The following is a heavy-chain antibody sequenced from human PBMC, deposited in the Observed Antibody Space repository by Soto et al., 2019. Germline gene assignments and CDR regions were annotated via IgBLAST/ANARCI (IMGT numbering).Heavy chain of an antibody. V-gene: IGHV1-18*01. D-gene: IGHD3-10*01. CDR1: GYTFSNFG. Sequence: QVQLVQSENEVKQPGASVKVSCKASGYTFSNFGITWVRQAPGQGLEWIGWISAYNGNANYAQKFQERGSRTRDTSTSTAYLELRSLRSDDTSVYYCAKGARRFGEVFDAYDIWGQGTMVPVSS. CDR3: AKGARRFGEVFDAYDI. J-gene: IGHJ3*02. CDR2: ISAYNGNA.